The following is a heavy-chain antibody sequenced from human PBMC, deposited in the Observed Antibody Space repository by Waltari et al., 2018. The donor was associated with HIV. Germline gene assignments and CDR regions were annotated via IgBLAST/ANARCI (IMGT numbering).Heavy chain of an antibody. D-gene: IGHD3-10*01. V-gene: IGHV3-48*03. Sequence: EVQLVEAGGGLVQPGGSLRLPCAACGFTCSSYEMNWVRQAPGKGLEWVSYISSSGSTIYYADSVKGRFTISRDNAKNSLYLQMNSLRAEDTAVYYCARDWGSGSYRWGQGTLVTVSS. J-gene: IGHJ4*02. CDR1: GFTCSSYE. CDR2: ISSSGSTI. CDR3: ARDWGSGSYR.